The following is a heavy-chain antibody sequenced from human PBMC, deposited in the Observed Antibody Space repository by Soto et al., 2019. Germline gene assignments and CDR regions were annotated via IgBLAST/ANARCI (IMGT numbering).Heavy chain of an antibody. J-gene: IGHJ3*02. CDR2: INPNSGGT. D-gene: IGHD3-9*01. V-gene: IGHV1-2*04. CDR3: AREWGRERYDILTGYYYDAFDI. Sequence: ASVKVSCKASGYTFTGYYMHWVRQAPGQGLEWMGWINPNSGGTNYAQKFQGWVTMTRDTSISTAYMELSRLRSDDTAVYYCAREWGRERYDILTGYYYDAFDIWGQGTMVTVSS. CDR1: GYTFTGYY.